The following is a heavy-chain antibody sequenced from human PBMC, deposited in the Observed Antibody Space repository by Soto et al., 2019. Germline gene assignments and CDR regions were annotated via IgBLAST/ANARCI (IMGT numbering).Heavy chain of an antibody. CDR2: VFHNRAT. J-gene: IGHJ6*02. D-gene: IGHD3-10*01. Sequence: SETLSLTCDVSGGSIINNNWWSWFRQPPGKGVEGVGEVFHNRATNFNPSLKSRVTMSIDKSKNQFSLNLNSVTAADTAVYYCQLVRGGLYKMDVWGQGTTVTVSS. CDR1: GGSIINNNW. V-gene: IGHV4-4*02. CDR3: QLVRGGLYKMDV.